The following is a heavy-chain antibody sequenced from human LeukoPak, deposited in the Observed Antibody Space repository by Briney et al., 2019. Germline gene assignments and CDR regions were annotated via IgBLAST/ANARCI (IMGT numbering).Heavy chain of an antibody. V-gene: IGHV3-48*03. CDR1: GFSFTSSE. D-gene: IGHD1-26*01. Sequence: PGGSLRLSCAASGFSFTSSEMSWVRQAPGKGLEWVSYISSGGSTIYYADSVKGRFTISRDNAKNSLYLQMNSLRAEDTAVYYCARVYGIYSHLLFHYWRQGTLVTVSS. CDR2: ISSGGSTI. CDR3: ARVYGIYSHLLFHY. J-gene: IGHJ4*02.